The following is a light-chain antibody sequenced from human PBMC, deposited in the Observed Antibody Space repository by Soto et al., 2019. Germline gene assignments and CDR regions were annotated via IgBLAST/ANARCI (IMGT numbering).Light chain of an antibody. V-gene: IGLV2-14*01. CDR1: SSDVGGYNY. CDR2: DVT. Sequence: QSALTQPASVSGSPGQSITISCTGTSSDVGGYNYVSWYQQHPGIAPKLLMYDVTNRPSGVSNRFSGSKSGNTASLTISGLQAEDEADYYCSSYTSSSTLVFGGGTKVTVL. J-gene: IGLJ2*01. CDR3: SSYTSSSTLV.